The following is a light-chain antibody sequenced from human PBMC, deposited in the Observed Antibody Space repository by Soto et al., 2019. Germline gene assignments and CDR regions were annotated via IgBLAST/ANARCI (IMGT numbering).Light chain of an antibody. J-gene: IGLJ2*01. CDR3: QTWGTGIRI. CDR2: LISDGRY. V-gene: IGLV4-69*01. Sequence: QPVLTQSASASASLGASVKLTCTLSSGHSNYAIAWLQQQPGKGPRFLMKLISDGRYNKGAGIPDRFSGSSSGAERYLTVSNLQSDDEADYYCQTWGTGIRIFGGGTKLTVL. CDR1: SGHSNYA.